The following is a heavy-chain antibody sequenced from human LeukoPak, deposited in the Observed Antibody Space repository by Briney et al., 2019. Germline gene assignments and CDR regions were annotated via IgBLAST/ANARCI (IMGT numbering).Heavy chain of an antibody. Sequence: SETLSLTCTVSGGSISSYYWSWIRQPAGKGLEWIGRIYTSGSTNYNPSLKSRVTMSVDTSKNQFSLKLSSVTAADTAVYYCARDACSSTSYSRRGYYFDYWGQGTLVTVSS. D-gene: IGHD2-2*01. CDR2: IYTSGST. CDR1: GGSISSYY. CDR3: ARDACSSTSYSRRGYYFDY. J-gene: IGHJ4*02. V-gene: IGHV4-4*07.